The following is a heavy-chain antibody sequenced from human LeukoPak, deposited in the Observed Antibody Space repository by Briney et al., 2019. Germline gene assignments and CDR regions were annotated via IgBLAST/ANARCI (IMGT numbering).Heavy chain of an antibody. V-gene: IGHV3-7*01. D-gene: IGHD3-22*01. CDR3: ARRAGDYYDSSGYYFFDY. CDR1: GFTFSSYW. J-gene: IGHJ4*02. CDR2: IKQDGSEK. Sequence: GGSLRLSCAASGFTFSSYWMSSVRQAPGKGLEWVANIKQDGSEKYYVDSVKGRFTISRDNAKNSLYLQMNSLRAEDTAVYYCARRAGDYYDSSGYYFFDYWGQGTLVTVSS.